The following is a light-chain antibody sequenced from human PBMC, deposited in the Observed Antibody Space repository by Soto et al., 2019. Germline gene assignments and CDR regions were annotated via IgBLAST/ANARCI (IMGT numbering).Light chain of an antibody. Sequence: QAVVTQEPSFSVSPGGTVTLTCGLSSGSVSTDYYPSWYQQIPGQAPRTLIYDTNTRSSGVPDLFSGSILGNKAALTITGPQADDESDYYCVLYMGWCIVLFGGGTKLTVL. J-gene: IGLJ2*01. CDR2: DTN. V-gene: IGLV8-61*01. CDR3: VLYMGWCIVL. CDR1: SGSVSTDYY.